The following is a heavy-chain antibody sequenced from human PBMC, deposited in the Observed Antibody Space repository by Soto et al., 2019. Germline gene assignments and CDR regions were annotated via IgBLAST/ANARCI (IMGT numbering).Heavy chain of an antibody. V-gene: IGHV3-23*01. CDR1: GFTFSSYA. Sequence: GGSLRLSCAASGFTFSSYAMTWVRQVPGKGLEWVSAISGTGDSTYYSDSVKGRFTISRDNSKNTLFLQINSLRAEDTALYYCAKDLTLTEPRDAFDIWGQRTMVTVSS. J-gene: IGHJ3*02. CDR2: ISGTGDST. CDR3: AKDLTLTEPRDAFDI. D-gene: IGHD3-9*01.